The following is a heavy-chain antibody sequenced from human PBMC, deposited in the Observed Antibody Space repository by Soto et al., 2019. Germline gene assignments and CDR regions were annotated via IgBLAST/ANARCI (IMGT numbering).Heavy chain of an antibody. Sequence: QITLNESGPTPVKPRQTLTLTCTFSGFSLTTSGVGVGWIRQSPGKAPEWLALIYWDDDTRYSPSLKSRLTITKDTAKTQVVLTMAALDPADTATYYCAHRVLRTVFGLVTTTAIYFDFWGQGTPVAVSS. V-gene: IGHV2-5*02. D-gene: IGHD3-3*01. J-gene: IGHJ4*02. CDR3: AHRVLRTVFGLVTTTAIYFDF. CDR1: GFSLTTSGVG. CDR2: IYWDDDT.